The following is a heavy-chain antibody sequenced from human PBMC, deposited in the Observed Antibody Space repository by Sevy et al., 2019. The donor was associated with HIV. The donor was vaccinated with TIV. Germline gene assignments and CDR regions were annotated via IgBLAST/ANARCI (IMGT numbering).Heavy chain of an antibody. Sequence: ASVKVSCKPCGDTFTNDYMHWVRQAPGQGLEWMGIIDPSAGNASYAEKFQGRVTMAWDTSTSTLYMDLSSLRSEDTAVYYCVRADPAQHFDSWGQGTLVTVSS. CDR1: GDTFTNDY. V-gene: IGHV1-46*01. CDR3: VRADPAQHFDS. CDR2: IDPSAGNA. J-gene: IGHJ4*02.